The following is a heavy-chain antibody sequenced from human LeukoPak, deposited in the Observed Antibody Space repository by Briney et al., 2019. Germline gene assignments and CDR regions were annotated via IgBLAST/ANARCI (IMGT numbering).Heavy chain of an antibody. D-gene: IGHD6-19*01. J-gene: IGHJ4*02. V-gene: IGHV4-39*07. Sequence: PSETLSLTCTVSGGSMSSSSKYWGWIRQPPGKGLEWIGSLYYGGSTYYNPSLKSRVTISVDTSKNQFSLKLSSVTTADTAVYYCARDRSSGWYVVDYWGQGTLVTVSS. CDR3: ARDRSSGWYVVDY. CDR1: GGSMSSSSKY. CDR2: LYYGGST.